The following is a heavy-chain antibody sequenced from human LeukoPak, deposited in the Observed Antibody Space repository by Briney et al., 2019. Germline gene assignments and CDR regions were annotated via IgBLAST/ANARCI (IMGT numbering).Heavy chain of an antibody. Sequence: GGSLRLSCAASGFTFSNYAMSWVRQAPGKGLEWVSAISGSGGSTYYADSVKGRFTISRDNSKNTLYLQMNSLRAEDTAVYYCAKLLSHCGGDCYPPGGLYDYWGQGTLVTVSS. CDR2: ISGSGGST. CDR1: GFTFSNYA. J-gene: IGHJ4*02. CDR3: AKLLSHCGGDCYPPGGLYDY. V-gene: IGHV3-23*01. D-gene: IGHD2-21*02.